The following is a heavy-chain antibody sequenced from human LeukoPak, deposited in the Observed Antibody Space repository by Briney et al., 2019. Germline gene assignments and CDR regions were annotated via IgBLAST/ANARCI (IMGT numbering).Heavy chain of an antibody. CDR2: ISCSGST. CDR3: ARLRDYYYYCMDV. J-gene: IGHJ6*03. V-gene: IGHV4-39*01. CDR1: GGSISSSSYY. Sequence: SETLSLTCTVSGGSISSSSYYWGWIRQSPGKGLEWVGSISCSGSTYYNPSLKSRVIVSVDTSKKQFSLKLSSVTAADTAVYYCARLRDYYYYCMDVWGKGTPVTVSS.